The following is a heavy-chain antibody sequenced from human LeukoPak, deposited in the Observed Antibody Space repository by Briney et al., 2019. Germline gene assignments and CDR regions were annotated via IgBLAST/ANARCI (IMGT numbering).Heavy chain of an antibody. V-gene: IGHV4-34*01. Sequence: SETLSLTCAVYGGSFSDYYWSWIRQPPGKGLEWIRSIYYSGSTYYNPSLKSRVTISVDTSKNQFSLKLSSVTAADTAVYYCARGLRAYWPTYYYDSSGYSPSHFDYWGQGTLVTVSS. CDR1: GGSFSDYY. D-gene: IGHD3-22*01. CDR2: IYYSGST. J-gene: IGHJ4*02. CDR3: ARGLRAYWPTYYYDSSGYSPSHFDY.